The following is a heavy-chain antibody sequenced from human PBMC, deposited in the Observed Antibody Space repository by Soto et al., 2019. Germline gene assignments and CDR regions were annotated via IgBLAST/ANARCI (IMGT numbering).Heavy chain of an antibody. Sequence: GSLRLSCAASGFTFDDYTMHWVRQAPGKGLEWVSLISWDGGSTYYADSVKGRFTISADKSISSAYLQWSSLKASDTAMYYCARFEYYYDSSGIDRYLDYWGQGTQVTVSS. CDR1: GFTFDDYT. J-gene: IGHJ4*02. V-gene: IGHV3-43*01. CDR3: ARFEYYYDSSGIDRYLDY. CDR2: ISWDGGST. D-gene: IGHD3-22*01.